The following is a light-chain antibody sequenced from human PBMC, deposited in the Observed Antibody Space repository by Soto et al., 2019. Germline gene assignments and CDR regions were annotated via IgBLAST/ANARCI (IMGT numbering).Light chain of an antibody. CDR1: QSVSSY. Sequence: ESVLIHSPATLSLYPGERATLSCRASQSVSSYLAWYQQKPGQAPRLLIYDASNRATGIPARFSGSGSGTDFTLTISSLEPEDFATYYCQQYNDWPPITFGQGRLLEVK. CDR2: DAS. J-gene: IGKJ5*01. CDR3: QQYNDWPPIT. V-gene: IGKV3-11*01.